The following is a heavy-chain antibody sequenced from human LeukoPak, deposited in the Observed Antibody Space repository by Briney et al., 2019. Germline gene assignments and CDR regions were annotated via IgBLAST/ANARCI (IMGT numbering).Heavy chain of an antibody. CDR1: GFTFSSYA. CDR2: ISSNGGST. V-gene: IGHV3-64*01. D-gene: IGHD3-9*01. CDR3: ARGTGEIRYFDWLPFLGY. J-gene: IGHJ4*02. Sequence: QPGGSLRLSCAASGFTFSSYAMHWVRQAPGKGLEYVSAISSNGGSTYYANSVKGRFTISRDNSKNTLYLQMGSLRAEDMAVYYCARGTGEIRYFDWLPFLGYWGQGTLVTVSS.